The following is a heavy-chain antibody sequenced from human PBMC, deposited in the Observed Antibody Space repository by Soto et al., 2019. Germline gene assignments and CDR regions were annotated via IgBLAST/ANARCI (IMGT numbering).Heavy chain of an antibody. J-gene: IGHJ6*02. CDR3: ARGDSTDCSNGVCSFFYNHDMDV. CDR1: GYSFTDYH. D-gene: IGHD2-8*01. V-gene: IGHV1-2*04. CDR2: INPKSGGT. Sequence: SVKVSCKDSGYSFTDYHIHWVRQAPGQGLEWLGRINPKSGGTSTAQKFQGWVTMTTDTSISTASMELTRLTSDDTAIYYCARGDSTDCSNGVCSFFYNHDMDVWG.